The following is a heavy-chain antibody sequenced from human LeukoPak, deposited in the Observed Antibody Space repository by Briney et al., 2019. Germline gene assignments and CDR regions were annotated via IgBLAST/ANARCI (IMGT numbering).Heavy chain of an antibody. Sequence: SETLSLTCTVSGASISSYYWSWIRQPAGKGLEWIGRIYTGGSTIYNPSLKSRVTMSVDTSKNQFSLKLSSVTAADTAVYYCARDLNSGYDFGYWGQGTLVTVSS. CDR3: ARDLNSGYDFGY. J-gene: IGHJ4*02. CDR2: IYTGGST. CDR1: GASISSYY. V-gene: IGHV4-4*07. D-gene: IGHD5-12*01.